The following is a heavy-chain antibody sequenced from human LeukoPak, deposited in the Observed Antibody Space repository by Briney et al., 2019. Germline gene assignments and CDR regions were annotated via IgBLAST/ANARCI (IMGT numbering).Heavy chain of an antibody. Sequence: PGGSLRLSCAASGFTFSSYSINWVRQAPGKGLEWVSSISSSGNYIYYADAVNGRFTISRDNAKHSLYLRMNSLRAEDTAVYYCAREYLRGYSYGYDDYWGQGTVVTVSS. V-gene: IGHV3-21*01. CDR1: GFTFSSYS. CDR2: ISSSGNYI. J-gene: IGHJ4*02. CDR3: AREYLRGYSYGYDDY. D-gene: IGHD5-18*01.